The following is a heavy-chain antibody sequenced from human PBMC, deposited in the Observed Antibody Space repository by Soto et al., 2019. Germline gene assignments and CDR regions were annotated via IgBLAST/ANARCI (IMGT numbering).Heavy chain of an antibody. CDR2: INAGNGNT. D-gene: IGHD4-4*01. CDR1: GYTFTSYA. V-gene: IGHV1-3*01. J-gene: IGHJ6*02. CDR3: ASSYSIFALIDYYHYGMYF. Sequence: ASVKVSCKASGYTFTSYAMHWVRQAPGQRLEWMGWINAGNGNTKYSQKFQGRVTITRDTSASTAYMELSSLRSEDTAVYYCASSYSIFALIDYYHYGMYFCGQGSSV.